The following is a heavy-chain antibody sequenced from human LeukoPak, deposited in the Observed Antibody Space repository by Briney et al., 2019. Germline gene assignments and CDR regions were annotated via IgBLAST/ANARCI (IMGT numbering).Heavy chain of an antibody. J-gene: IGHJ4*02. CDR3: AREPPSPDIAAATPHFD. V-gene: IGHV3-7*01. D-gene: IGHD6-13*01. Sequence: PGGSLRLSCAASGFTFSSYWMTWVRQAPGKGLEWVANIGEDGSEKYYVDSVKGRFTISRDNAKNSLYLQMNSLRAEDTAVCYCAREPPSPDIAAATPHFDWGQGTLVTVSS. CDR1: GFTFSSYW. CDR2: IGEDGSEK.